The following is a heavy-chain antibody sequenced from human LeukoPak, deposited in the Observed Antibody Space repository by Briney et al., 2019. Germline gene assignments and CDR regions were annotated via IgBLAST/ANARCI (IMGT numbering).Heavy chain of an antibody. J-gene: IGHJ4*02. CDR2: IRSKAYGGTT. Sequence: GGSLRLSCAASGFTVSTNYMSWVRQAPGKGLGWVGFIRSKAYGGTTEYAASVRGRFTISRDDSKSVAYLQMNSLKTEDTAVYYCTRIRGYNYGDGGDFDYWGQGTLVTVSS. D-gene: IGHD5-18*01. CDR1: GFTVSTNY. CDR3: TRIRGYNYGDGGDFDY. V-gene: IGHV3-49*04.